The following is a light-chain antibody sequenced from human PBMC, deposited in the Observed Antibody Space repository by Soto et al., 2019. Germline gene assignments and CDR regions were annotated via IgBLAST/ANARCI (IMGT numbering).Light chain of an antibody. CDR1: SSDVGGYNY. V-gene: IGLV2-14*01. CDR2: EVS. Sequence: QSALTQPASVSGSPGQSITISCTGNSSDVGGYNYVSWYQQHPDKAPKLMIYEVSNRPSGVSNRFSGSKSGNTASLTISGLQAEDEADYYCSSYTSSTTVVFGGGTKLTVL. CDR3: SSYTSSTTVV. J-gene: IGLJ2*01.